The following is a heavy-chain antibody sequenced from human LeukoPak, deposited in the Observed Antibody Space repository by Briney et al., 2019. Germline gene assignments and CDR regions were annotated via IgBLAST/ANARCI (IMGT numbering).Heavy chain of an antibody. D-gene: IGHD3-3*01. CDR3: AHRPLRCTIFGVVEEGWFGP. V-gene: IGHV2-5*01. Sequence: SGPTLVKPTQTLTLTCTFSGFSLSTSGVGVGWIRQPPGKALEWLALIYWNDDKRYNPSLKSRLTITKDNSKNQVLLTMTKMDPVDTATYFCAHRPLRCTIFGVVEEGWFGPWGQGTLVTVSS. CDR1: GFSLSTSGVG. CDR2: IYWNDDK. J-gene: IGHJ5*02.